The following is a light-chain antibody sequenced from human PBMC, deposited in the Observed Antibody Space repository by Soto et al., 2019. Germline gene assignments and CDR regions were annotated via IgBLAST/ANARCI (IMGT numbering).Light chain of an antibody. CDR2: DAS. Sequence: DIHMPQSPSTLSASVGHRVTITSRASQSISSWLAWYQQKPGKAPKLLIYDASSLESGVPSRFSGSGSGTEFTLTISSLQPDDFATYYCQQYNSYLYTFGQGTRLEIK. J-gene: IGKJ5*01. CDR1: QSISSW. V-gene: IGKV1-5*01. CDR3: QQYNSYLYT.